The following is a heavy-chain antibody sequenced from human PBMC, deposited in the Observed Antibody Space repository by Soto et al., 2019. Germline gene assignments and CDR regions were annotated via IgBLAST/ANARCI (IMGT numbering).Heavy chain of an antibody. CDR1: GFTFTNYA. D-gene: IGHD6-13*01. V-gene: IGHV3-23*01. Sequence: EVQLLESGGDLVQPGGSLRLSCAASGFTFTNYAMTWVRQDPGKGLEWVSTISGGGSITYYADSLKGRFTISRDNSNNTLYLQINSLRAEDTAVYYCAKTIRGGYSSSWYYFDYWGQGTLVTVSA. CDR2: ISGGGSIT. J-gene: IGHJ4*02. CDR3: AKTIRGGYSSSWYYFDY.